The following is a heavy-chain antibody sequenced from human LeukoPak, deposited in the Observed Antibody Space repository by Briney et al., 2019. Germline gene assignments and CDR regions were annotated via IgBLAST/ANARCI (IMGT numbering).Heavy chain of an antibody. D-gene: IGHD5-12*01. CDR2: MNNGPGAT. J-gene: IGHJ6*02. Sequence: GGSRRSSFEPPESGLTTPPMSWSRKLPGKGLEWVSAMNNGPGATFYRDSVRGRFTTPRDDSKSTLYLQMNSLRAEDTGTYYCAKTHYDLLDVWGQGTTVTVSS. V-gene: IGHV3-23*01. CDR3: AKTHYDLLDV. CDR1: ESGLTTPP.